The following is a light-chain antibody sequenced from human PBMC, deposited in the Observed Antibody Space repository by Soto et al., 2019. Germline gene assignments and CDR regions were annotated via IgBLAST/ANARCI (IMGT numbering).Light chain of an antibody. J-gene: IGLJ2*01. CDR3: QSYDTSLSASV. Sequence: QSVLTQPPSVSGAPGQRVHISCTGSRSNIGAGYAVHWYQQLPGTAPKLLIYDNTNRPSGVPDRFSASESGTSASLAITGLQSEDEADYYCQSYDTSLSASVFGGGTKLTVL. V-gene: IGLV1-40*01. CDR2: DNT. CDR1: RSNIGAGYA.